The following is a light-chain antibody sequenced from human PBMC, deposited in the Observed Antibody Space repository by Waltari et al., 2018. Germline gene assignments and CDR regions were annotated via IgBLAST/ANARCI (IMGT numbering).Light chain of an antibody. V-gene: IGLV6-57*03. CDR3: QSYDSSNHVV. Sequence: NFMLTQPHSVSESPGKTVTISCTRSSGSIARHYLQWHQQRPGSAPTPVIYEDNQRPSGVPDRFSGSIDSSSNSASLTISGLKTEDEADYYCQSYDSSNHVVFGGGTKLTVL. CDR2: EDN. J-gene: IGLJ2*01. CDR1: SGSIARHY.